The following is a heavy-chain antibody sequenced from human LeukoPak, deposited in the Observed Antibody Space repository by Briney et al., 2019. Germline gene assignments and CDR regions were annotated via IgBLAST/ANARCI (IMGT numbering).Heavy chain of an antibody. Sequence: SGGSLRLSCAASGFTFSSYSMNWVRQAPGKGLEWVSSISSSSSYIYYADSVKGRFTISRDNAKTSLYLQMNSLRAEDTAVYYCARGGGKSFAFDIWGQGTMVTVSS. D-gene: IGHD4-23*01. CDR3: ARGGGKSFAFDI. J-gene: IGHJ3*02. V-gene: IGHV3-21*01. CDR2: ISSSSSYI. CDR1: GFTFSSYS.